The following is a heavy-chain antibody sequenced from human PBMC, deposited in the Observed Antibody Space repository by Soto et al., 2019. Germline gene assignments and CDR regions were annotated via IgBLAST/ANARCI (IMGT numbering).Heavy chain of an antibody. CDR2: ISSSSSYI. Sequence: GGSLRLSCAASGFTFSSYSMNWVRQAPGKGLEWVSSISSSSSYIYYADSVKGRFTISRDNAKNSLYLQMNSLRAEDTAVYYCARSSHIAVARLGAFDIWGQGTMVTVSS. J-gene: IGHJ3*02. CDR3: ARSSHIAVARLGAFDI. CDR1: GFTFSSYS. D-gene: IGHD6-19*01. V-gene: IGHV3-21*01.